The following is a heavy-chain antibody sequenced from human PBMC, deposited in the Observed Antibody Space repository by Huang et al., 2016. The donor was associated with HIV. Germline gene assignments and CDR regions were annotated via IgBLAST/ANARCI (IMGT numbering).Heavy chain of an antibody. J-gene: IGHJ6*02. CDR2: IKQDESEK. CDR3: ATKTAAMDI. Sequence: VESGGRLVQPGGSIRLSCVGSTFRFGAYWMSWVRQSTGKGREWVANIKQDESEKYYVDSVKGRFNISRDNAKKVLFLEMNNVRVEDTATYYCATKTAAMDIWGQGTTVTVS. V-gene: IGHV3-7*01. D-gene: IGHD1-7*01. CDR1: TFRFGAYW.